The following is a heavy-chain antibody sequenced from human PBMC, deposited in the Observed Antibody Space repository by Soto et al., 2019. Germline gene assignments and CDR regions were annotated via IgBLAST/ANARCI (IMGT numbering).Heavy chain of an antibody. V-gene: IGHV1-3*01. D-gene: IGHD1-26*01. CDR2: INADNGDS. CDR1: GYAFTSYT. CDR3: ARDTGSGLRVDPGIFEY. J-gene: IGHJ4*02. Sequence: QVQLVQSGAEVKKPGASVKVSCNPSGYAFTSYTMHWVRQAPGQGLEWMGWINADNGDSKYSQKFQGRVTITRDTSASIAYMELSSLRSEDTAVYYCARDTGSGLRVDPGIFEYWGQGTLSPSPQ.